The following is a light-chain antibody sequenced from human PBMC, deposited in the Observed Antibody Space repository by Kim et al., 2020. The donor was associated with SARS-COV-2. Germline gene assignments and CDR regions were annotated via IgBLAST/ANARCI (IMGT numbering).Light chain of an antibody. CDR1: SSDVGGYNY. J-gene: IGLJ2*01. Sequence: GQSITISCTGTSSDVGGYNYVTWYQQHPGKVPKLMIFDVNNRPSGVSNRFSGSKSGNTASLTISGLQAEDEADYYCSSYTSNHTVVFGGGTQLTVL. CDR3: SSYTSNHTVV. V-gene: IGLV2-14*03. CDR2: DVN.